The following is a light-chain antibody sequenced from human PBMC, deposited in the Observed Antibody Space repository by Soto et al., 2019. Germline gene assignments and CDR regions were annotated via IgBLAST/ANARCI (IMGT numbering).Light chain of an antibody. Sequence: QPVLTQPASVSGSPGQSITISCTGASSDIGGYNFVSWYQQHPGKVPKLIIYEVSNRPSGISNRFSGSKSGNTASLTISGLQAEDEADYYCTSYTSSTTRVVRTATKVTVL. CDR3: TSYTSSTTRV. J-gene: IGLJ1*01. V-gene: IGLV2-14*01. CDR1: SSDIGGYNF. CDR2: EVS.